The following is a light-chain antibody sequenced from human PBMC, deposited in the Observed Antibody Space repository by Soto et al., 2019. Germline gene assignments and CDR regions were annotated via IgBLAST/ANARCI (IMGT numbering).Light chain of an antibody. CDR3: QQYKHWPWT. V-gene: IGKV3-15*01. Sequence: VMTQSPATLSVSPGERATLSCRASQSISINLAWYQQKPGQAPSLLIYGASTRATGIPVRFSGSGSGTDVTLTISSLQSEEFAVYYCQQYKHWPWTFGQGTKVEIE. CDR2: GAS. J-gene: IGKJ1*01. CDR1: QSISIN.